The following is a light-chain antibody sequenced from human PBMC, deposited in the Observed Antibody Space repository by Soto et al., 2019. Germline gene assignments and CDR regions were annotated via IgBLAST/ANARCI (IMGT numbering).Light chain of an antibody. V-gene: IGLV1-51*01. CDR3: GTWDSSLSAVV. CDR1: SSNIGNNY. J-gene: IGLJ2*01. Sequence: QSVLTQPPSVSAAPGQKVTISCSGSSSNIGNNYVSWYQQLPGTAPKLLIYDNNKRPSGIPDRFSGSKSGTSATLGITGLXXXXEADYYCGTWDSSLSAVVFGGGTKVTVL. CDR2: DNN.